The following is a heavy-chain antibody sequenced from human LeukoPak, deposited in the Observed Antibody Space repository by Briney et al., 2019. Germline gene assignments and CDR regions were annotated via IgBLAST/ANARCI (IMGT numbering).Heavy chain of an antibody. CDR2: INPSGCST. CDR3: ATHSSRWYDHDAFDI. V-gene: IGHV1-46*01. J-gene: IGHJ3*02. CDR1: GYTFTSYY. D-gene: IGHD6-19*01. Sequence: ASVKVSCKASGYTFTSYYMHWVRQAPGQGLEWMGIINPSGCSTSYAQKFQERVTITRDRSTSTAYMELSSLRSGDTALYYCATHSSRWYDHDAFDIWGQGTMVTVSS.